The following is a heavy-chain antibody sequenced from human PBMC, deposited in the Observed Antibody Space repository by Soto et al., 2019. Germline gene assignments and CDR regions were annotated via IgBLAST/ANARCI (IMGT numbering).Heavy chain of an antibody. CDR3: ARGGSYYAH. Sequence: QVQLVQSGAEVKQPGASVRVSCKASGDTHTIYFIHWLRQAPGQGLEWMGWINSVSGGANYAPRFQGRVAMTRDRSSATAFMELSRLRSDDTAVYYSARGGSYYAHWGQGTLVTVSS. J-gene: IGHJ4*02. CDR2: INSVSGGA. V-gene: IGHV1-2*02. D-gene: IGHD1-26*01. CDR1: GDTHTIYF.